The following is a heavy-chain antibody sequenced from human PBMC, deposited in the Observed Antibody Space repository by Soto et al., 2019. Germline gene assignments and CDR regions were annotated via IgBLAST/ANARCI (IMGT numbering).Heavy chain of an antibody. Sequence: GGSLRLSCAASGFTLSNAWMSWVRQAPGKGLEWVGRIKSKTDGGTTDYAAPVKGRFTISRDDSKNTLHLQINSLKTDDTALYYCTTEPHRPRVDYWGQGTLVTVSS. CDR2: IKSKTDGGTT. J-gene: IGHJ4*02. CDR3: TTEPHRPRVDY. CDR1: GFTLSNAW. V-gene: IGHV3-15*01.